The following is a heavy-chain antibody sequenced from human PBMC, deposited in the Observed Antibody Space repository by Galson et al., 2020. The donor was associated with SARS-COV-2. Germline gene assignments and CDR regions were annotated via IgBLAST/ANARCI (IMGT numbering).Heavy chain of an antibody. CDR2: INSDGSST. CDR3: ARGMSFGFVAALDY. CDR1: GFTFSSYW. V-gene: IGHV3-74*01. Sequence: GGSLRLSCAASGFTFSSYWMHWVRQAPGKGLVWVSRINSDGSSTGYADSVKGRFTISRDNAKNTLYLQMNSLRAEDTAVYYCARGMSFGFVAALDYWGQGTLVTVSS. D-gene: IGHD6-6*01. J-gene: IGHJ4*02.